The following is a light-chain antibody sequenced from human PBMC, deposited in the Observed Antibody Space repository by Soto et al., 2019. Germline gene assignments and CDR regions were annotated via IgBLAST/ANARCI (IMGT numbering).Light chain of an antibody. Sequence: EIVLTQSPATLSLSPGERATLSCRASQSVSSYLAWYQQKPGQAPRLLIYDASNRATGIPARFSGSGSGTKFTLTISSIEPEDFAVYYCQQRSNWPRWTFGQGTKVELK. CDR3: QQRSNWPRWT. V-gene: IGKV3-11*01. CDR2: DAS. J-gene: IGKJ1*01. CDR1: QSVSSY.